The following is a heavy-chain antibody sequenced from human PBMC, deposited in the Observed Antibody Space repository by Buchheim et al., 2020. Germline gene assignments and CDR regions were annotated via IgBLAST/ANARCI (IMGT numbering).Heavy chain of an antibody. CDR2: IKQDGSEK. Sequence: EVQLVESGGGLVQPGGSLRLSCAASGFTFRSYEMNWVRQAPGKGLEWVANIKQDGSEKYYVDSVKGRFTISRDNAKNSLYLQMNSLRAEDTALYYCARPAYSSPWDWFDPWGQGTL. CDR3: ARPAYSSPWDWFDP. D-gene: IGHD6-6*01. CDR1: GFTFRSYE. V-gene: IGHV3-7*01. J-gene: IGHJ5*02.